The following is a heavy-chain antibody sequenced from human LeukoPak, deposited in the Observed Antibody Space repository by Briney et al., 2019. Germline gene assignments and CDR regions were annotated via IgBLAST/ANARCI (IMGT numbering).Heavy chain of an antibody. CDR3: ARVGYSSGWYSNYYGMDV. CDR2: INPSGGST. CDR1: GYTFTSYY. J-gene: IGHJ6*02. Sequence: GASVKVSCKASGYTFTSYYMHWVRQAPGQGLEWMGIINPSGGSTSYAQKFQGRVTMTRDTSTSTAYMELSSLRSEDTAVYYCARVGYSSGWYSNYYGMDVWGQGTTVTVSS. D-gene: IGHD6-19*01. V-gene: IGHV1-46*01.